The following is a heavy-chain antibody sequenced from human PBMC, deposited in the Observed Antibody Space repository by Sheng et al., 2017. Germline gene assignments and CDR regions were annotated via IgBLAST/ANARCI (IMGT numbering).Heavy chain of an antibody. J-gene: IGHJ3*02. CDR3: ARTYYDILTGYVWGVNAFDY. V-gene: IGHV4-38-2*01. CDR1: GYSISSGYY. D-gene: IGHD3-9*01. Sequence: QVQLQESGPGLVKPSETLSLTCAVSGYSISSGYYWGWIRQPPGKGLEWIGSIYHSGSTYYNPSLKSRVTISVDTSKNQFSLKLSSVTAADTAVYYCARTYYDILTGYVWGVNAFDYLGPRGKWSPSL. CDR2: IYHSGST.